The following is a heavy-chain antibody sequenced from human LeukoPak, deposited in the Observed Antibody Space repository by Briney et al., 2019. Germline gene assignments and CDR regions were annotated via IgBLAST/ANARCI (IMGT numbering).Heavy chain of an antibody. D-gene: IGHD2-2*01. V-gene: IGHV3-21*01. CDR3: ARRNALVGDAFDI. Sequence: PGESLRLSCAASGFTFNTYSMNWVRQAPGKGLEGVSSISSSSTYIHYADSVKGRFTISRDNAKNSLYLQMNSLRGEDTAVYYCARRNALVGDAFDIWGPGTMVTVSS. CDR2: ISSSSTYI. J-gene: IGHJ3*02. CDR1: GFTFNTYS.